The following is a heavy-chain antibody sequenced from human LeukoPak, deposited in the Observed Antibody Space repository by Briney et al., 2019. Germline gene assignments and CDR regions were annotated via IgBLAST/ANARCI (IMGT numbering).Heavy chain of an antibody. Sequence: GSLRLSCAASGFTFSNAWMNWVRQPPGKGLEWIGEINHSGSTNYNPSLKSRVTISVDTSKDQFSLKLSSVTAADTAVYYCARGRIQLPRVPKGERKQKLGYFDYWGQGTLVTVSS. V-gene: IGHV4-34*01. D-gene: IGHD5-18*01. J-gene: IGHJ4*02. CDR3: ARGRIQLPRVPKGERKQKLGYFDY. CDR2: INHSGST. CDR1: GFTFSNAW.